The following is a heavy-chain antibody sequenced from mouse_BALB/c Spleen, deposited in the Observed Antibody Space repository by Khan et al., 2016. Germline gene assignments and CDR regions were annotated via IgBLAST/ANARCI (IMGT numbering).Heavy chain of an antibody. CDR2: IWRGGST. J-gene: IGHJ4*01. CDR3: AKNDGNSYAMDY. V-gene: IGHV2-5*01. D-gene: IGHD2-1*01. Sequence: QVQLKESGPGLVQPSQSLSITCTVSGFSLTSYGVHWVRQSPGKGLEWLGVIWRGGSTDYNAAFMSRLSITKDNSKSQVFFKMNSLQADDTAIYYSAKNDGNSYAMDYWGQGTSVTVSS. CDR1: GFSLTSYG.